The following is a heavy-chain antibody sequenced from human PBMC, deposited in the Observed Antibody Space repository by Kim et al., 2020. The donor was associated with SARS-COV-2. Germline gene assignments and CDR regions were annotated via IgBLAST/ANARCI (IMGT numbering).Heavy chain of an antibody. CDR2: IDTGNGNT. CDR3: ARAFSGDSHYFDY. J-gene: IGHJ4*02. CDR1: GYTFTSYP. V-gene: IGHV1-3*04. Sequence: ASVKVSCKASGYTFTSYPMHWVRQAPGQRLEWMGWIDTGNGNTKYLQKFQGRVTITRDTSASTAYMELSSLRSEETAVYFCARAFSGDSHYFDYWGQGTLVTVSS. D-gene: IGHD4-17*01.